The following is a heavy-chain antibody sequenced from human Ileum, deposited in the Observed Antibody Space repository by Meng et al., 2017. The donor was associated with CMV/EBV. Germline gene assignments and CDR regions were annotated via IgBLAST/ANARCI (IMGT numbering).Heavy chain of an antibody. CDR1: GFTFSAYS. CDR2: ITPSNTR. J-gene: IGHJ5*02. Sequence: GESLKISCAASGFTFSAYSMSWIRQAPGKGLEWVAYITPSNTRYYADSVKGRFTIPRDNSKNTLYLQMNSLRAEDTAVYYCAKGRYCSSSSCYTDFFNPWGQGTLVTVSS. V-gene: IGHV3-69-1*01. CDR3: AKGRYCSSSSCYTDFFNP. D-gene: IGHD2-2*02.